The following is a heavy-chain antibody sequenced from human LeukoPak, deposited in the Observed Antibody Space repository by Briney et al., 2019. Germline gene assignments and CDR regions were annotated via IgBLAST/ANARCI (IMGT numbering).Heavy chain of an antibody. J-gene: IGHJ3*02. CDR1: GYAFTSYY. D-gene: IGHD3-22*01. V-gene: IGHV1-46*01. CDR3: ARETITMIVRGGDAFDI. CDR2: INPSGGST. Sequence: ASVKVSCKASGYAFTSYYMHWVRQAPGQGLEWMGIINPSGGSTSYAQKFQGRVTMTRDTSTSTVCMELSSLRSEDTAVYYCARETITMIVRGGDAFDIWGQGTMVTVSS.